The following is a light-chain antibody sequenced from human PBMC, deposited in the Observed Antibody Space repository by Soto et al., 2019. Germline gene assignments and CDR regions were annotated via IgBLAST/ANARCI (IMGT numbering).Light chain of an antibody. Sequence: PSVSGAPGQRVTISCTGSSSSIGAGYDVHWYQQLPGTAPKLLIYDNTNRPSGVPDRFSGSKSGTSASLAITGLQAEDEADYYSQSYDRSLSGSRVFGTGTKVTVL. V-gene: IGLV1-40*01. CDR3: QSYDRSLSGSRV. CDR2: DNT. J-gene: IGLJ1*01. CDR1: SSSIGAGYD.